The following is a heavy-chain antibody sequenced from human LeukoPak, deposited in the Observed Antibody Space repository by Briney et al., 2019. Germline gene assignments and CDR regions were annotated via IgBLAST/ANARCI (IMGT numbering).Heavy chain of an antibody. V-gene: IGHV4-34*01. J-gene: IGHJ4*02. CDR1: GGSFSGYY. CDR2: INHSGST. CDR3: ARGYTAPRRGPLDY. D-gene: IGHD1-1*01. Sequence: SETLSLTCAVYGGSFSGYYWSWIRQPPGKGLEWIGEINHSGSTNYNPSLKSRVTISVDTSKNQFSLKLSSVTAADTAVYYRARGYTAPRRGPLDYWGQGTLVTVSS.